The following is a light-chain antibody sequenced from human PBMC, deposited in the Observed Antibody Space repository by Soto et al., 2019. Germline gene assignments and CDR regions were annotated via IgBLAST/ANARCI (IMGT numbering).Light chain of an antibody. Sequence: EIVLTQSPGTLSLSPGDRATLNCRASQSVSNSFLAWYRHKPGQAPTLLMYGASTRATGIPARFSGSGSGTDFTLIISRLEPEDFAVYYCQQYGSSPYTFGQGTKLEI. V-gene: IGKV3-20*01. CDR1: QSVSNSF. J-gene: IGKJ2*01. CDR2: GAS. CDR3: QQYGSSPYT.